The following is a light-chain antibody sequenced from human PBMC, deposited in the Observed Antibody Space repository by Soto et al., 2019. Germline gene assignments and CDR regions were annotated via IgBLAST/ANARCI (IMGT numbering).Light chain of an antibody. Sequence: QSVLTQPPSASGTPGQRVTISCSGSSSNIGSNTVNWYQQLPGTAPKLLIYSNNLRPSGVPDRFSVSRSGTSASLAISGLQSEDEADYYCAAWDDSLNGPVFGGGTKLTVL. CDR3: AAWDDSLNGPV. J-gene: IGLJ2*01. V-gene: IGLV1-44*01. CDR1: SSNIGSNT. CDR2: SNN.